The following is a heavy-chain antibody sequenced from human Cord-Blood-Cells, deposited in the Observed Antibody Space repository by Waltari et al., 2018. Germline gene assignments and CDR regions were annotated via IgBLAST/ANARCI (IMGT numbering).Heavy chain of an antibody. J-gene: IGHJ4*02. V-gene: IGHV4-4*07. Sequence: QVQLQESGPGLVKPSETLSLTCTVSGGSISSYYRSWIRQPAGKGLAWIGRIYTSGSTNYNPSLKSRVTMSVDTSKNQFSLKLSSVTAADTAVYYCARVDTGHFDYWGQGTLVTVSS. CDR1: GGSISSYY. D-gene: IGHD5-18*01. CDR2: IYTSGST. CDR3: ARVDTGHFDY.